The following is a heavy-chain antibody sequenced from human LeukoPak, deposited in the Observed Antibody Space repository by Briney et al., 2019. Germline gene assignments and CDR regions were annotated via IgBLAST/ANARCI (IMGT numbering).Heavy chain of an antibody. CDR2: IWYDGSNK. CDR1: GFTFRSYG. D-gene: IGHD2-21*02. J-gene: IGHJ4*02. V-gene: IGHV3-33*01. CDR3: ATVRGCGGDCYYIDY. Sequence: GGSLRLSCAASGFTFRSYGMHWVRQAPGKGLEWVAIIWYDGSNKYYADSVKGRIAISRDNSKNTLYLQMNSLRAEDTAVYYCATVRGCGGDCYYIDYWGQGTLVTVSS.